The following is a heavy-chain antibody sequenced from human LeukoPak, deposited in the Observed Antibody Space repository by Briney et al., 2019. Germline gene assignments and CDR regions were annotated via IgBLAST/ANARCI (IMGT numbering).Heavy chain of an antibody. CDR3: AKDIEYCSGGSCYGDYYGMDV. Sequence: GGSLRLSCAASGLTFSSYGMHWVRQAPGKGLEWVAVISYDGSNKYYADSVKGRFTISRDNSKNTLYLQMNSLRAEDTAVYYCAKDIEYCSGGSCYGDYYGMDVWGQGTTVTVSS. CDR1: GLTFSSYG. V-gene: IGHV3-30*18. CDR2: ISYDGSNK. J-gene: IGHJ6*02. D-gene: IGHD2-15*01.